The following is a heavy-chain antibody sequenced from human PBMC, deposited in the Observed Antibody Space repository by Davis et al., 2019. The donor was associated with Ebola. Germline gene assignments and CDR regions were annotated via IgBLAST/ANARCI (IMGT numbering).Heavy chain of an antibody. CDR2: IIPTLGIA. V-gene: IGHV1-69*10. CDR1: GGTFSSYA. CDR3: ASGLVRGESYWYFDL. J-gene: IGHJ2*01. D-gene: IGHD6-6*01. Sequence: SVKVSCKASGGTFSSYATSWVRQAPGQGLEWMGGIIPTLGIANYAQKFQGRVTITADEPTSTAYMELSSLRSEDTAVYYCASGLVRGESYWYFDLWGRGTLVTVSS.